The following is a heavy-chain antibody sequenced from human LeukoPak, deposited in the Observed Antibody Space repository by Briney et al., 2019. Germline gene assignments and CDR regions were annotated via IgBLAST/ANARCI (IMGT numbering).Heavy chain of an antibody. J-gene: IGHJ3*02. CDR1: GFTFSNYR. CDR3: ARGEEGNNWNDVDAFDI. CDR2: INSDGSST. D-gene: IGHD1-1*01. V-gene: IGHV3-74*01. Sequence: GGSLRLSCAVSGFTFSNYRMHWVRQAPGKGLVWVSRINSDGSSTSYADSVKGRFTISRDNAKNTLYLQMNSLRAEDTAVYYCARGEEGNNWNDVDAFDIWGQGTMVTVSS.